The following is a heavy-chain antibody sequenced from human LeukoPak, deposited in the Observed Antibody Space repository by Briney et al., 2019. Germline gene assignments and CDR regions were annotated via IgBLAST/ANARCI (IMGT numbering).Heavy chain of an antibody. CDR2: ISDSGDTI. CDR1: GFAFSDYW. J-gene: IGHJ5*02. D-gene: IGHD1-14*01. V-gene: IGHV3-11*01. CDR3: AGNLNWLDP. Sequence: GGSLRLSCAASGFAFSDYWMSWVRQAPGKGLEWLSYISDSGDTIYYAESVKGRFTISRDNAKKSVHLQMSSLRVEDTAVYYCAGNLNWLDPWGQGTLVIVSA.